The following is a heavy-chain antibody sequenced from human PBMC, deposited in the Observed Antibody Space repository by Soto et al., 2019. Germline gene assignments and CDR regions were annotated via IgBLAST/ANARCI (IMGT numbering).Heavy chain of an antibody. V-gene: IGHV3-30-3*01. Sequence: GGSLRLSCAASGFTFSSYAMHWVRQAPGKGLEWVAVISYDGSNKYYADSVKGRFTISRDNSKNTLYLQMNSLRAEDTAVYYCASPPLFGDYAIWYFDLWGRGTLVTVSS. CDR1: GFTFSSYA. J-gene: IGHJ2*01. D-gene: IGHD4-17*01. CDR3: ASPPLFGDYAIWYFDL. CDR2: ISYDGSNK.